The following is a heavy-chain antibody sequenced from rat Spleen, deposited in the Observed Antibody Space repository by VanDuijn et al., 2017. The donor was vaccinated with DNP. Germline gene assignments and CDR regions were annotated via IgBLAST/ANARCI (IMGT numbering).Heavy chain of an antibody. J-gene: IGHJ4*01. V-gene: IGHV2S63*01. CDR1: GFSLTDYS. D-gene: IGHD1-2*01. Sequence: EVQLKESGPGLVQPSQTLSLTCTVSGFSLTDYSVHWVRQPPGKGLEWMGVIWNTGGTRYNSALKSRLSISKDTSKSQVFLKMNSLQTEDTATYYCTRYSTSFVMDAWGQGASVTVSS. CDR2: IWNTGGT. CDR3: TRYSTSFVMDA.